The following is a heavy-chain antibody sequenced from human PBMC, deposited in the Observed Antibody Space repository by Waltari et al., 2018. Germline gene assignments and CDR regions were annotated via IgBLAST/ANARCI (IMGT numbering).Heavy chain of an antibody. CDR3: AKDYYDSSGMGYFDY. Sequence: QVQLVESGGGVVQPGRSLRLSCAASGFTFSSYGMPWVRQAPGKGLEWVAVISYDGSNKYYADSVKGRFTISRDNSKNTLYLQMNSLRAEDTAVYYCAKDYYDSSGMGYFDYWGQGTLVTVSS. CDR1: GFTFSSYG. V-gene: IGHV3-30*18. CDR2: ISYDGSNK. D-gene: IGHD3-22*01. J-gene: IGHJ4*02.